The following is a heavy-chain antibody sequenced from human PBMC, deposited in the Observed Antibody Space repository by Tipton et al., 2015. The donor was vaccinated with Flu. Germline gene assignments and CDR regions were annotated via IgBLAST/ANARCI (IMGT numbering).Heavy chain of an antibody. Sequence: GSLRLSCAVSGFTFSRYGISWVRQAPGKGLEWVSGFSASGRTTYFADSVKGRFTISRDNFRNTLFLQMNGLRAEDTAVYYCAKVIPELVAGLDHWGQGTLVTVSS. J-gene: IGHJ4*02. CDR2: FSASGRTT. V-gene: IGHV3-23*01. CDR3: AKVIPELVAGLDH. CDR1: GFTFSRYG. D-gene: IGHD6-19*01.